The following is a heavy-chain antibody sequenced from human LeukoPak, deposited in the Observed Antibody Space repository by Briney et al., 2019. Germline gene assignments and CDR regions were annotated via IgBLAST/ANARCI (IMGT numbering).Heavy chain of an antibody. CDR1: GFTFSSYG. V-gene: IGHV3-30*18. Sequence: RGSLRLSCAASGFTFSSYGMHWVRQAPGKGLEWVAVISYDGSNKYYADSVKGRFTISRDNSKNTLYLQMNSLRAEDTAVYYCAKDQKPYCSSTSCYPYGGFDYWGQGTLVTVSS. CDR3: AKDQKPYCSSTSCYPYGGFDY. CDR2: ISYDGSNK. D-gene: IGHD2-2*01. J-gene: IGHJ4*02.